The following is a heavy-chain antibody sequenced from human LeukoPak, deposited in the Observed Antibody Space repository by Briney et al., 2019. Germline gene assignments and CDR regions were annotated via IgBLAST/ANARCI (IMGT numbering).Heavy chain of an antibody. CDR1: GYTFTSYG. Sequence: ASVKVSCKASGYTFTSYGISWVRQAPGQGLEWMGGIIPIFGTANYAQKFQGRVTITADESTSTAYMELSSLRSEDTAVYYCARDIRPYYDILTGHYYFDYWGQGTLVTVSS. CDR2: IIPIFGTA. CDR3: ARDIRPYYDILTGHYYFDY. V-gene: IGHV1-69*13. D-gene: IGHD3-9*01. J-gene: IGHJ4*02.